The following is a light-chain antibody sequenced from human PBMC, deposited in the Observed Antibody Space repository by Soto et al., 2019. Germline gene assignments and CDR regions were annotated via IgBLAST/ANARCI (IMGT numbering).Light chain of an antibody. V-gene: IGKV3-11*01. CDR1: QSVSSY. Sequence: EIVLTQSPATLSLSPGERATLSCMASQSVSSYLAWYQQKPGQAPRLLIYDASNRATGIPARFSGSGSGTDFTLTISSLEPEDFAVYYCQQRSNWPPGTYTFGQGTKLEIK. CDR2: DAS. CDR3: QQRSNWPPGTYT. J-gene: IGKJ2*01.